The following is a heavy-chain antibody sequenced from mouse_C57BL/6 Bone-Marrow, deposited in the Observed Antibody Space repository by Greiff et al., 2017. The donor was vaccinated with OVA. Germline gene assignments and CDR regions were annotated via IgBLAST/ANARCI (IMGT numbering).Heavy chain of an antibody. CDR1: GYTFTSYW. CDR2: IDPSDSYT. Sequence: VQLQQPGAELVMPGASVKLSCKASGYTFTSYWMHWVKQRPGQGLEWIGEIDPSDSYTNYNQKFKGKSTLTVDKSSSTAYMQLSSLTSEDSAVYYCARGYYGILYWCVDVGGTGTTVTVSA. CDR3: ARGYYGILYWCVDV. D-gene: IGHD1-1*01. V-gene: IGHV1-69*01. J-gene: IGHJ1*03.